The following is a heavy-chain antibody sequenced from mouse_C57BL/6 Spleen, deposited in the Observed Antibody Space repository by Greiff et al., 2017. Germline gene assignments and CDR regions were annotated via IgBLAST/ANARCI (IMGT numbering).Heavy chain of an antibody. Sequence: QVQLKESGAELVRPGASVKLSCTASGYTFTDYYINWVKQRPGQGLEWIARIYPGSGNTYYNEKFKGKATLTAEKSSSTAYLQLSSLTSEDSAVYFCAYGTQFAYWGQGTLVTVSA. CDR2: IYPGSGNT. J-gene: IGHJ3*01. CDR1: GYTFTDYY. D-gene: IGHD2-1*01. V-gene: IGHV1-76*01. CDR3: AYGTQFAY.